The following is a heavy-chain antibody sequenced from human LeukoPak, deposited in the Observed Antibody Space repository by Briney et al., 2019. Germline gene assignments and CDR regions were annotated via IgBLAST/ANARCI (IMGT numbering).Heavy chain of an antibody. CDR2: INHSGST. CDR1: GGSFSGYY. J-gene: IGHJ5*02. Sequence: PSETLSLTCAVYGGSFSGYYWSWIRQPPGKGLEWIGEINHSGSTYYNPSLKSRVTISVDTSKNQFFLKLTSVTAADTAVYYCASDFEESWGQGTLVTVSS. CDR3: ASDFEES. V-gene: IGHV4-34*01. D-gene: IGHD2/OR15-2a*01.